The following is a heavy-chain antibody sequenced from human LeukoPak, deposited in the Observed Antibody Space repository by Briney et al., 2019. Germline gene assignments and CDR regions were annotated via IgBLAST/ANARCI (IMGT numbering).Heavy chain of an antibody. D-gene: IGHD2-2*01. CDR1: GGSISSYY. CDR2: IYYSGST. CDR3: ASYTTSRYCSSTSCYRAFDI. V-gene: IGHV4-59*01. J-gene: IGHJ3*02. Sequence: SETLSLTCTVSGGSISSYYWSWIRQPPGKGLEWIGYIYYSGSTNYNPSLKSRVTISVGTSKNQFSLKLSSVTAADTAVHYCASYTTSRYCSSTSCYRAFDIWGQGTVVTVSS.